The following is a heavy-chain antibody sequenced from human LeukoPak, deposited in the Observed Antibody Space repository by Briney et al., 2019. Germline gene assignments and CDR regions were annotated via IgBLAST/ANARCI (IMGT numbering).Heavy chain of an antibody. CDR1: GFTFSSYG. J-gene: IGHJ4*02. V-gene: IGHV3-30*02. CDR2: IRYDGSNK. Sequence: GGSLRLSCAASGFTFSSYGMHWVRQAPGKGLEWVAFIRYDGSNKYYADSVKGRFTISRDNSKNTLYLQMNSLRAEDTAVYYCAKDRGMYCDFWSGYFELDYWGQGTLVTVSS. CDR3: AKDRGMYCDFWSGYFELDY. D-gene: IGHD3-3*01.